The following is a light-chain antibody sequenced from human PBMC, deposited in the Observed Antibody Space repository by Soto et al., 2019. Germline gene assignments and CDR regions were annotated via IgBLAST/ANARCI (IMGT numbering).Light chain of an antibody. CDR3: QQLSTYPST. V-gene: IGKV1-9*01. CDR2: AAS. CDR1: QDIAIY. J-gene: IGKJ4*01. Sequence: DIQMTQSPYSLSASVGDRVTITCRASQDIAIYLAWYQQKPGEAPKLLIFAASTLQSGVPSRFSGSGSGTDFTLTISSLQAEDFATYYCQQLSTYPSTFGGGTKVDIK.